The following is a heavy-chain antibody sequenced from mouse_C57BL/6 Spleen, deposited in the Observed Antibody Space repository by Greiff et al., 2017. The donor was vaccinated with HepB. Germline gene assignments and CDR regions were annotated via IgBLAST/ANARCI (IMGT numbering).Heavy chain of an antibody. CDR2: FYPGSGST. CDR3: AREDDDGYSGGLDY. J-gene: IGHJ4*01. Sequence: QVQLQQSGAELVRPGASVKLSCKASGYTFTDYGIHWVKQRSGQGLEWIGGFYPGSGSTNYNEKFKVKATMTADKSSSTVYMELRRLTSEDSAVYFCAREDDDGYSGGLDYWGQGTLVTVSA. D-gene: IGHD2-3*01. CDR1: GYTFTDYG. V-gene: IGHV1-81*01.